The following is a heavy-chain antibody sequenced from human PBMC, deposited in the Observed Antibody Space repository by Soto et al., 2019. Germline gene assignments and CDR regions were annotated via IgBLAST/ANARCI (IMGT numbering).Heavy chain of an antibody. CDR2: INHSGST. CDR1: CGSFSGYY. CDR3: ARPRTRFLPGADPFDY. Sequence: SETLSLTCAVYCGSFSGYYWSWIRQPPGKGLKWIGEINHSGSTNYNPSLKSRVTISVDTSKNQFSLKLSSVTAADTAVYYCARPRTRFLPGADPFDYWGQGTLVTVSS. D-gene: IGHD3-3*01. V-gene: IGHV4-34*01. J-gene: IGHJ4*02.